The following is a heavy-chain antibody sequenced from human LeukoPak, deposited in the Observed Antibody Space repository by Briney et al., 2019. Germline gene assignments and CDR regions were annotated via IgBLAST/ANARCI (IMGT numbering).Heavy chain of an antibody. CDR3: ARQEYCSGGSCYTWFDP. CDR2: IYPADSDI. J-gene: IGHJ5*02. CDR1: GYSINNYW. V-gene: IGHV5-51*01. D-gene: IGHD2-15*01. Sequence: GESLKISCKGSGYSINNYWIGWVRQMPGKGLEWMGIIYPADSDIKYSPSFQGQVTISADKSISTAYLQWSSLKASDTAMYYCARQEYCSGGSCYTWFDPWGQGTLVTVSS.